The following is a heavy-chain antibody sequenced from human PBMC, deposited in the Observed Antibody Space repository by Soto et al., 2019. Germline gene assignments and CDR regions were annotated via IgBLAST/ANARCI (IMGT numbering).Heavy chain of an antibody. CDR1: GGTFSSYT. Sequence: QVQLVQSGAEVKKPGSSVKVSCKASGGTFSSYTISWVRQAPGQGLEWMGRIIPILGIANYAQKFQGRVTITADKSTSTAYMELSSLRSEDTAVYYCARLTFVTSNYYYMDVWGKGTTVTVSS. CDR2: IIPILGIA. V-gene: IGHV1-69*02. CDR3: ARLTFVTSNYYYMDV. J-gene: IGHJ6*03. D-gene: IGHD4-4*01.